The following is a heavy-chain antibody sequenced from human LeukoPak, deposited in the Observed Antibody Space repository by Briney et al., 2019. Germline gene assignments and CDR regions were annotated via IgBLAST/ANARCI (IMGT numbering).Heavy chain of an antibody. CDR1: GGSFSGYY. J-gene: IGHJ3*02. CDR2: INHSGST. CDR3: ARGPPPPYCSGGSCYSIRVGAFDI. V-gene: IGHV4-34*01. D-gene: IGHD2-15*01. Sequence: SETLSLTCAVYGGSFSGYYWSWIRQPPGKGLEWIGEINHSGSTNYNPSLKSRVTISVDTSKNQFSLKLSSVTAADTAVYYCARGPPPPYCSGGSCYSIRVGAFDIWGQGTMVTVSS.